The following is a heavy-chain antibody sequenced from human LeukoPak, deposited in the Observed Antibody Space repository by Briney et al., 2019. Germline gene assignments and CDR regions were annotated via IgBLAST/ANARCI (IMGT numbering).Heavy chain of an antibody. J-gene: IGHJ6*02. CDR1: GGSIGTDH. CDR2: AYYNGNT. CDR3: ARGHPPNLDV. V-gene: IGHV4-59*01. Sequence: PSETLSLTCTISGGSIGTDHWTWIRQPPGKGLDWIGYAYYNGNTNYNPSLNSRVTIPVDTSNNQFSLRLASVTTADTAVYYCARGHPPNLDVWGQGTTVTVSS.